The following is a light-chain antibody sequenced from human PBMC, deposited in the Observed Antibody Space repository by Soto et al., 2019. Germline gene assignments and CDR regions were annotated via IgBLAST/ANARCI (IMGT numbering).Light chain of an antibody. V-gene: IGKV1-33*01. CDR2: DAS. CDR3: QQYDDLPLT. CDR1: QNIKRY. J-gene: IGKJ4*01. Sequence: DIQMTQSPSSLSASVGDRVTVTCQASQNIKRYLNWYQQRPGKAPSLLIHDASNLQTGVPSRFSGSGSGTYFTFTISSLQPEDVATYYCQQYDDLPLTFGGGTKVEIK.